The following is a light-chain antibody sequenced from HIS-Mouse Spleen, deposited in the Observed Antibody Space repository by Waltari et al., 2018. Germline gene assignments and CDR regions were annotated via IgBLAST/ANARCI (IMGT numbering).Light chain of an antibody. CDR3: CSYAGSYTLV. V-gene: IGLV2-11*01. J-gene: IGLJ2*01. Sequence: QSALTQPRSVSGSPGQPFTISCTGTSSAFGGYNYSSWYQQHPGKAPKLMIYDVSKRPSGVPDRFSGSKSGNTASLTISGLQAEDEADYYCCSYAGSYTLVFGGGTKLTVL. CDR1: SSAFGGYNY. CDR2: DVS.